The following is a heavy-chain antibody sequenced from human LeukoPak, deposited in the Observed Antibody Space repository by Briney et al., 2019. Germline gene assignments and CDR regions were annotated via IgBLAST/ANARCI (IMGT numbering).Heavy chain of an antibody. D-gene: IGHD3-22*01. J-gene: IGHJ3*02. CDR3: AREFYYDSSFSFDI. CDR2: IYYSGTT. CDR1: GGSVSTGRYY. V-gene: IGHV4-61*01. Sequence: SETLSLTCTVSGGSVSTGRYYWSWIRQPPGKGLEWIGSIYYSGTTNYNPSLKSRVTISVDTSKNQFSLKLSSVTAADTAMYYCAREFYYDSSFSFDIWGQGTMVTVSS.